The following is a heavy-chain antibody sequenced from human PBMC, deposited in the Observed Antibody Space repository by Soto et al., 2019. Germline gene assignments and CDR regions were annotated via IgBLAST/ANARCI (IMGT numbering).Heavy chain of an antibody. V-gene: IGHV4-39*01. D-gene: IGHD3-22*01. CDR1: GGSISSSSYY. CDR3: ASPKIEFYNWFDP. Sequence: SETLSLTCTVSGGSISSSSYYWGWIRQPPGKGLEWIGSIYYSGSTYYNPSLKSRVTISVDTSKNQFSLKLSSVTAADTAVYYCASPKIEFYNWFDPWGQGTLVTAPQ. CDR2: IYYSGST. J-gene: IGHJ5*02.